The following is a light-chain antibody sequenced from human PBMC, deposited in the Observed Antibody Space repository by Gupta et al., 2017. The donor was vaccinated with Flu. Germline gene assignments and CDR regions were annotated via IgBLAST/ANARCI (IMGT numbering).Light chain of an antibody. J-gene: IGLJ3*02. V-gene: IGLV2-8*01. CDR1: RNDIGGYKY. CDR2: EVT. Sequence: SVTISSTGTRNDIGGYKYVSWYQQHPGKAPKLMIYEVTKRPSGVPDRFAGSKSGNAASLTVSGLQADDEADYCCSSYAGNNNWVFGGGTELTVL. CDR3: SSYAGNNNWV.